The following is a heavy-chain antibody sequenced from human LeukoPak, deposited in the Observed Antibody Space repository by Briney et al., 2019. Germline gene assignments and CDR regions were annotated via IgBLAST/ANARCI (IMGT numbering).Heavy chain of an antibody. D-gene: IGHD3-10*01. J-gene: IGHJ5*02. CDR1: GFTFSRYN. Sequence: GGSLRLSCAGSGFTFSRYNMNWVRQAPGRGLEWVANIKQDGSEKYYVDSVKGRFTISRDNARNSLYLQMNSLRAEDTAVYYCTRNSGSHPWGQGTLVTVSS. CDR3: TRNSGSHP. V-gene: IGHV3-7*01. CDR2: IKQDGSEK.